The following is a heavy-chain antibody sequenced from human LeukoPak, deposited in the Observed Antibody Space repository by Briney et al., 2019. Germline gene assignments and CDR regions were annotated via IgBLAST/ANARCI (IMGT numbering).Heavy chain of an antibody. V-gene: IGHV4-4*07. CDR2: IYTSGST. CDR3: ARVFTTFGVVIDAFDI. J-gene: IGHJ3*02. D-gene: IGHD3-3*01. Sequence: SETLSLTCTVSGGSISSYYWSWIRQPAGKGLEWIGRIYTSGSTNYNPSLKSRVTMSVDTSKNQFSLKLSSVTAADTAVYYCARVFTTFGVVIDAFDIWGQGTMVTVSS. CDR1: GGSISSYY.